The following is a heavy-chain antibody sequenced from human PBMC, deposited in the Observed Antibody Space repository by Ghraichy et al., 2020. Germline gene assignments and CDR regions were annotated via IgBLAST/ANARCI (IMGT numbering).Heavy chain of an antibody. Sequence: LETLSLTCTVSGGSISSYYWSWIRQPPGKGLEWIGYIYYSGSTNYNPSLKSRVTISVDTSKNQFSLKLSSVTAADTAVYYCARYSSSWYYYGMDVWGQGTTVTVSS. V-gene: IGHV4-59*01. CDR3: ARYSSSWYYYGMDV. CDR1: GGSISSYY. J-gene: IGHJ6*02. CDR2: IYYSGST. D-gene: IGHD6-13*01.